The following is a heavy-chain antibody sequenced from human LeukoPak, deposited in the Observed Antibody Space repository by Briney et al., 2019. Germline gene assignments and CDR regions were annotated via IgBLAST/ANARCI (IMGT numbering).Heavy chain of an antibody. CDR3: VKGLDYSSSQMDS. V-gene: IGHV3-64*05. CDR2: FNTNGANT. D-gene: IGHD6-6*01. J-gene: IGHJ4*02. Sequence: GGSLRLSCAASGFTFSTYAMSWGGRAPGQGLESVSSFNTNGANTYYADSVKGRFTISRDNSRNTVYVQMNSLTPEDTAVYYCVKGLDYSSSQMDSWGQGTLVTVSS. CDR1: GFTFSTYA.